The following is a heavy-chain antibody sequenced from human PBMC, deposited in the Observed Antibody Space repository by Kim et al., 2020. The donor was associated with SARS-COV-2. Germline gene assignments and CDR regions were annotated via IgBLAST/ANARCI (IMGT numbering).Heavy chain of an antibody. Sequence: QKFQGRVTITRDTSANTAYMQLTSLISEDTAVYYCAGGEKARVLGSALVDFWGQGTLVTVSS. D-gene: IGHD2-8*02. J-gene: IGHJ4*02. CDR3: AGGEKARVLGSALVDF. V-gene: IGHV1-3*01.